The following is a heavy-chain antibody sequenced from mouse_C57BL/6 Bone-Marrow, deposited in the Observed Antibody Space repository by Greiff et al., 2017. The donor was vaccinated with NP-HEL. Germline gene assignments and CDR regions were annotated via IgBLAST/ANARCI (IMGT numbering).Heavy chain of an antibody. Sequence: VQLKESGAELVRPGASVKLSCTASGFNIKDYYMHWVKQRPEQGLEWIGRIDPEDGDTEYAPKFQGKATMTADTSSNTAYLQLSSLTSEDTAVYYCTTYDYGSSHYFDYWGQGTTLTVSS. D-gene: IGHD1-1*01. CDR3: TTYDYGSSHYFDY. V-gene: IGHV14-1*01. J-gene: IGHJ2*01. CDR2: IDPEDGDT. CDR1: GFNIKDYY.